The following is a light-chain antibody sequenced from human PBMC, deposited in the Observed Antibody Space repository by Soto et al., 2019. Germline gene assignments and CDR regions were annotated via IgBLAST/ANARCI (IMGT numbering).Light chain of an antibody. CDR2: EGT. J-gene: IGLJ2*01. V-gene: IGLV2-14*01. CDR3: SSSTNTNTLVI. CDR1: SSDIGRYKF. Sequence: QSALTQPASVSGSPGQSITISCTGTSSDIGRYKFVSWLQQHPGKAPKLMIFEGTNRPSGVSNRFSGSKSGNTASLTISGLQAEDEAIYFCSSSTNTNTLVIFGGGTKLTVL.